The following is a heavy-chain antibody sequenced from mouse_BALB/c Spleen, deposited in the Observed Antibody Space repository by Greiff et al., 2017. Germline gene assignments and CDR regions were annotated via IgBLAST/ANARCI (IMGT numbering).Heavy chain of an antibody. CDR2: IYPGSGSN. CDR3: TRKLSYYFDY. J-gene: IGHJ2*01. CDR1: GYTFTSYW. V-gene: IGHV1S22*01. Sequence: LQQSGSELVRPGASVKLSCKASGYTFTSYWMHWVKQRPGQGLEWIGNIYPGSGSNNYDEKFKSKATLTVDTSSSTAYMQLSSLTSEDTAVYYCTRKLSYYFDYWGQGTTLTVSS.